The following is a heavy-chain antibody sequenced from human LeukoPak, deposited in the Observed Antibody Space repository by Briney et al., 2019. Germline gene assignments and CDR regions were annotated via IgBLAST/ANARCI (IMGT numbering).Heavy chain of an antibody. V-gene: IGHV4-59*01. CDR1: GVSISSYY. CDR3: ARDPAAAGRAPLDAFDI. J-gene: IGHJ3*02. D-gene: IGHD6-13*01. CDR2: IYYSGST. Sequence: PSETLSLTCTVSGVSISSYYWSWIRQPPGKGLEWIGYIYYSGSTNYNPSLKSRVTISVDTSKNQFSLKLSSVTAADTAVYYCARDPAAAGRAPLDAFDIWGQRTMVTVSS.